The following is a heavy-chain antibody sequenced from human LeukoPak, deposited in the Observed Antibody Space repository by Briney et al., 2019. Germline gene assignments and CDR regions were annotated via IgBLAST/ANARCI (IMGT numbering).Heavy chain of an antibody. CDR1: GYTFTSYG. D-gene: IGHD3-10*01. V-gene: IGHV1-18*01. CDR2: TSAYNGNT. Sequence: GASVKVSCKASGYTFTSYGISWVRQAPGQGLEWMGWTSAYNGNTNYAQKLQGRVTMTTDTSTSTAYMELRSLRSDDTAVYYCAREWFGDYYYGMDVWGQGTTVTVSS. CDR3: AREWFGDYYYGMDV. J-gene: IGHJ6*02.